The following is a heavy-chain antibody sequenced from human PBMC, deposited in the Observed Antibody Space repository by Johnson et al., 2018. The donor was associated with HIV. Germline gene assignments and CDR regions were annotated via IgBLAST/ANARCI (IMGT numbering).Heavy chain of an antibody. V-gene: IGHV3-20*04. CDR2: INWNGGST. Sequence: VESGGGVVQPGRSLRLSCAASGFTFDDYGMSWVRQAPGKGLEWVSGINWNGGSTGYADPVKGRFTLSRDNAKNSLYLQMNSLKIEDTAVYYCATLGVVIATRDAFDIWGQGTMVTVSS. CDR3: ATLGVVIATRDAFDI. J-gene: IGHJ3*02. D-gene: IGHD2-21*01. CDR1: GFTFDDYG.